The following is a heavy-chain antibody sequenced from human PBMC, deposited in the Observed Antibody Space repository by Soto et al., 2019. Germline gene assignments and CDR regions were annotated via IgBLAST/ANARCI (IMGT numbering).Heavy chain of an antibody. J-gene: IGHJ4*02. V-gene: IGHV1-8*01. D-gene: IGHD3-10*01. CDR3: ARGASFYGSGTNAYYFDY. CDR2: MNPNSGNT. Sequence: GASVKVSCKASGYTFTSYDINWVRQATGQGLEWMGWMNPNSGNTGYAQKFQGRVTMTRNTSISTAYMELNSLRAEDTAVYYCARGASFYGSGTNAYYFDYWGQGTLVTVSS. CDR1: GYTFTSYD.